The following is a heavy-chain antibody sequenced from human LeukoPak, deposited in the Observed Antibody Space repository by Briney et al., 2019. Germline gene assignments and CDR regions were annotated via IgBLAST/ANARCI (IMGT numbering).Heavy chain of an antibody. CDR2: ISSSSSYI. CDR3: AAWQPICSGRDHNRFDP. CDR1: GFTFSSYS. J-gene: IGHJ5*02. V-gene: IGHV3-21*01. Sequence: GGSLRLSCAASGFTFSSYSMNWVRQAPGKGLEWVSSISSSSSYIYYADSVKGRFTISRDNAKNSLYLQMNSLRDEDTAVYYCAAWQPICSGRDHNRFDPWGQGTLVTVSS. D-gene: IGHD2-21*01.